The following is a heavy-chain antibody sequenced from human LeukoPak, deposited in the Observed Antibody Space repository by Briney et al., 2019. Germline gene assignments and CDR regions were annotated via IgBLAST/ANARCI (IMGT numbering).Heavy chain of an antibody. CDR2: IWSDGSNK. J-gene: IGHJ5*02. V-gene: IGHV3-33*01. CDR3: ARDSLGTSSGWFDP. D-gene: IGHD6-19*01. Sequence: GGSLRLSCAASGFTFSSYGMHWVRQAPGKGLEWIAVIWSDGSNKYYADSVKGRFTISRDNSKNTLFLQMNSLRTEDTAVYYCARDSLGTSSGWFDPWGQGTLVTVSS. CDR1: GFTFSSYG.